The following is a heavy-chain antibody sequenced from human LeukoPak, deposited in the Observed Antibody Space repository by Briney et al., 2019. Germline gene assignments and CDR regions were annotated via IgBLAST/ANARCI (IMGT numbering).Heavy chain of an antibody. J-gene: IGHJ4*02. V-gene: IGHV1-18*01. CDR3: ARAPGYYGSGSYDPRDY. CDR1: GYTFTSYG. D-gene: IGHD3-10*01. Sequence: ASVKVSCKASGYTFTSYGISWVRQAPGQGLEWMGWISAYNGNTNYAQKLQGRVTMTTDTSTSTAYMELRSLRSDDTAVYYCARAPGYYGSGSYDPRDYWGQGTLVTVSS. CDR2: ISAYNGNT.